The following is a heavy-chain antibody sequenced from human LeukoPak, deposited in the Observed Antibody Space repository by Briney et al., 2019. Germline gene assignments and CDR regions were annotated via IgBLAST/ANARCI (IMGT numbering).Heavy chain of an antibody. CDR3: ASDIAGATKGGWFDT. V-gene: IGHV1-8*01. D-gene: IGHD1-26*01. J-gene: IGHJ5*02. CDR1: GYTFTNYD. Sequence: ASVKVSCKASGYTFTNYDINWVRQATGQGLEWMGWMNPNSGNTGYAQKFQGRVTMTRNTSISTAYMELSSLISEDTALYYCASDIAGATKGGWFDTWGQGTPVIVSS. CDR2: MNPNSGNT.